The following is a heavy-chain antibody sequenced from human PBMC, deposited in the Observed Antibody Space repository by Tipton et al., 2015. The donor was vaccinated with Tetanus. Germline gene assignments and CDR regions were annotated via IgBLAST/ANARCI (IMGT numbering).Heavy chain of an antibody. Sequence: LRLSCTVSGGSLRGGDHYWSWIRQPPGEGLEWLAYISGRGRSNSNYFLKSRITVSRDTSKNHFSLNLASVTAADTAVYFCARANFDSSKEGPFDSWGQGALVTVSS. D-gene: IGHD3-3*01. CDR1: GGSLRGGDHY. CDR2: ISGRGRS. CDR3: ARANFDSSKEGPFDS. V-gene: IGHV4-61*03. J-gene: IGHJ4*02.